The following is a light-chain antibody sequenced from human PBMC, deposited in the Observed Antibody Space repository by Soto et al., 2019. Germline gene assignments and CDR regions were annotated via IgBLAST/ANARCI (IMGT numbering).Light chain of an antibody. CDR3: QQRSNWPPIFT. Sequence: EIVLTQSPATLSLSPGERATLSCRASQSVSSYFAWYQQKPGQAPRLLIYDASNRATGVPARFSGSGSGTDFTLTISSLETEDFAVYYCQQRSNWPPIFTFGPGTKVHIK. CDR2: DAS. CDR1: QSVSSY. V-gene: IGKV3-11*01. J-gene: IGKJ3*01.